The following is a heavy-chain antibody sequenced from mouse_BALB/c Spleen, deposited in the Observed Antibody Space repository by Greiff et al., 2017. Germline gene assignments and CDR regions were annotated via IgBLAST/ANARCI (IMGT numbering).Heavy chain of an antibody. CDR3: ATGWGYYAMDY. CDR2: ISSGSSTI. J-gene: IGHJ4*01. CDR1: GFTFSSFG. D-gene: IGHD2-3*01. V-gene: IGHV5-17*02. Sequence: EVKVVESGGGLVQPGGSRKLSCAASGFTFSSFGMHWVRQAPEKGLEWVAYISSGSSTIYYADTVKGRFTISRDNPKNTLFLQMTSLRSEDTAMYYCATGWGYYAMDYWGQGTSVTVSS.